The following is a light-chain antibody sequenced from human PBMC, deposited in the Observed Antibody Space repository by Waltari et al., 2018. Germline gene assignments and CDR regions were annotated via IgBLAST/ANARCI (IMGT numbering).Light chain of an antibody. CDR3: SSYATASALMV. Sequence: QSALTQPASVSGSLGQSVTISCTGSTTDLGTYEYVSWYQQPPGKAPKLIIFDVTNRPSRISTRFSGSKSGDTASLTISALQAEDEADYHCSSYATASALMVFGGGTRLTVL. CDR1: TTDLGTYEY. J-gene: IGLJ2*01. CDR2: DVT. V-gene: IGLV2-14*03.